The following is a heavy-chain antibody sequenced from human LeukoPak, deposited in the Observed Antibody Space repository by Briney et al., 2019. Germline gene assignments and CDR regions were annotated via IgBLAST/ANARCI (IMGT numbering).Heavy chain of an antibody. V-gene: IGHV4-59*12. CDR3: ARGQWELRHYYFDY. Sequence: SETLSLTCTVSGGSISSYYWSWIRQPPGKGLEWIGYVYYSGSTNYNPSLKSRVTISVDTSKNQFSLKLSSVTAADTAVYYCARGQWELRHYYFDYWGQGTLVTVSS. J-gene: IGHJ4*02. CDR1: GGSISSYY. D-gene: IGHD1-26*01. CDR2: VYYSGST.